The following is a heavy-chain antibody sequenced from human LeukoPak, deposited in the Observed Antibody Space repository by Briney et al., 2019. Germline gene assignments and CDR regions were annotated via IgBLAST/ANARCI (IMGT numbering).Heavy chain of an antibody. D-gene: IGHD3-22*01. CDR1: GYTLTELS. J-gene: IGHJ6*03. CDR3: ARDLGYYDSRYQKTLYYMDV. V-gene: IGHV1-24*01. CDR2: FDPEDGET. Sequence: GASVKVSCKVSGYTLTELSMHWVRQAPGKGLEWMGGFDPEDGETIYAQKFQGRVTMTEDTSTDTAYMELSSLRSEDTAVYYCARDLGYYDSRYQKTLYYMDVWGKGTTVTVSS.